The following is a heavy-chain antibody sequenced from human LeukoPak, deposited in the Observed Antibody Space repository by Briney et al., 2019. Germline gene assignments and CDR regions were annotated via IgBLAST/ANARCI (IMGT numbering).Heavy chain of an antibody. V-gene: IGHV3-21*04. CDR1: GFTFSSYS. Sequence: PGGSLRLSCAASGFTFSSYSMNWVRQAPGKGLEWVSSISSSSSYIYYADSVKGRFTISRDNAKNSLYLQMNSLRAEDTAVYYCARAPPNSGYDRYYFDYWGQGTLVTVSS. D-gene: IGHD5-12*01. J-gene: IGHJ4*02. CDR2: ISSSSSYI. CDR3: ARAPPNSGYDRYYFDY.